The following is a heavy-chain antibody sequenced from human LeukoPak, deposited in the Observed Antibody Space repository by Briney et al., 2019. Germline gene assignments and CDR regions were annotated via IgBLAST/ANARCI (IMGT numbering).Heavy chain of an antibody. CDR2: ISYDGSNK. V-gene: IGHV3-30*03. CDR3: ARNVDTVSRCMDV. CDR1: GFIFSSYG. D-gene: IGHD5-18*01. Sequence: PGRSLRLSCAASGFIFSSYGMHWVRQAPGKGLEWVAVISYDGSNKYYADSVKGRFTISRDNSKNTLYLQMNSLRAEDTAVYYCARNVDTVSRCMDVWGQGTTVTVSS. J-gene: IGHJ6*02.